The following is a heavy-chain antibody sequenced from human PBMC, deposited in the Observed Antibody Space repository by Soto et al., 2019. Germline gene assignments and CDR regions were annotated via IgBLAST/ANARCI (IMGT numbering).Heavy chain of an antibody. CDR2: INQDGSEK. CDR1: GFTFSSYW. CDR3: APSLDY. Sequence: EVQLVESGGGLVQPGGSLRLSCAASGFTFSSYWMDWVRQAPGKGLEWVANINQDGSEKHYVDSVKGRFTISRDNARNLLYLQMSSLTAEDSALYYCAPSLDYGGQGTLVTVSS. J-gene: IGHJ4*02. V-gene: IGHV3-7*01.